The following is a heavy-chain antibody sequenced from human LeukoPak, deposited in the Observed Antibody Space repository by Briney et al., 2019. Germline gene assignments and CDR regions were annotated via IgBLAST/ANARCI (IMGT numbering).Heavy chain of an antibody. V-gene: IGHV4-61*02. CDR1: GGSISSGSYY. Sequence: SETLSLTSTVSGGSISSGSYYWSWIRQPAGKGLEWIGRIYTSGSTNYNPSLKSRVTISVDTSKNQFSLKLSSVTAADTAVYYCAREIYGSGSYYYWGQGTLVTVSS. CDR3: AREIYGSGSYYY. CDR2: IYTSGST. D-gene: IGHD3-10*01. J-gene: IGHJ4*02.